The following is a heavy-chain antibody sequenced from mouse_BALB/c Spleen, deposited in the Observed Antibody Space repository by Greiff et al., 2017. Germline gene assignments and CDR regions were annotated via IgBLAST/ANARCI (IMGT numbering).Heavy chain of an antibody. Sequence: QVQLQQSGPELVKPGASVKISCRASGYAFSSSWMNWVKQRPGQGLEWIGRIYPGDGDTNYNGKFKGKATLTADKSSSTAYMQLSSLTSVDSAVYFCARELWFAYWGQGTLVTVSA. CDR2: IYPGDGDT. CDR3: ARELWFAY. CDR1: GYAFSSSW. V-gene: IGHV1-82*01. J-gene: IGHJ3*01.